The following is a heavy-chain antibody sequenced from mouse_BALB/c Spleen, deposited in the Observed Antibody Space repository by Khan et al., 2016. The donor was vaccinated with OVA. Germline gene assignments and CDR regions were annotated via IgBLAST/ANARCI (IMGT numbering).Heavy chain of an antibody. CDR3: AKDRSRINYAMDY. Sequence: VQLKESGPGLVKPSQSLSLTCTVTGYSITSDYAWNWIRQFPGNKLEWMGYISYSGNTTYNQYLKSRISITRDTSKNQFFLPLNFVTTEDTATYYCAKDRSRINYAMDYWGQGTSVTVSS. D-gene: IGHD2-4*01. CDR2: ISYSGNT. CDR1: GYSITSDYA. J-gene: IGHJ4*01. V-gene: IGHV3-2*02.